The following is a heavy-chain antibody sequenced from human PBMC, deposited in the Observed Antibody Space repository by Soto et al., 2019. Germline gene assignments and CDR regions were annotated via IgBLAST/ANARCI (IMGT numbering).Heavy chain of an antibody. V-gene: IGHV3-30*18. CDR2: ISYDGSNK. CDR3: AKVKGRMVATPAYFDY. J-gene: IGHJ4*02. D-gene: IGHD5-12*01. CDR1: GFTFSSYG. Sequence: QVQLVESGGGVVQPGRSLRLSCAASGFTFSSYGMHWVRQAPGKGLEWVAVISYDGSNKYYADSVKGRFTISRDNSKNTLYLQMNSLRAEDTAVYYCAKVKGRMVATPAYFDYWGQGTLVTVSS.